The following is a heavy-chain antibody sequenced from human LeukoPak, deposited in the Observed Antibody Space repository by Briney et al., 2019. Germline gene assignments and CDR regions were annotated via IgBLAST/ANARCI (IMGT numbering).Heavy chain of an antibody. CDR1: GGSTTGYF. CDR2: VYYSGRT. D-gene: IGHD3-22*01. Sequence: SETLSLTCTVSGGSTTGYFWTWIRQPPRKGLEWIGYVYYSGRTSYNPSLKSRVTISVDTSKNQFSLKLSSVTAADTAVYHCARHMTVTYDAFDIWGQGTMVTVSS. J-gene: IGHJ3*02. CDR3: ARHMTVTYDAFDI. V-gene: IGHV4-59*08.